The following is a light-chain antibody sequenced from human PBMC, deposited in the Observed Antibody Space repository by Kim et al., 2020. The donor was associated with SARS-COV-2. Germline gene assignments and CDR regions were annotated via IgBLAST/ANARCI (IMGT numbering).Light chain of an antibody. CDR1: VVAKKY. J-gene: IGLJ1*01. CDR3: YSAADNNLRV. CDR2: KDS. V-gene: IGLV3-27*01. Sequence: SYELTQPSSVSVSPGQTARITCSGDVVAKKYARWFQQKAGQAPVLVIYKDSERPSGIPERFSGSSLGTTVTLTISGAQVEDEADYYCYSAADNNLRVFGTGTKVTVL.